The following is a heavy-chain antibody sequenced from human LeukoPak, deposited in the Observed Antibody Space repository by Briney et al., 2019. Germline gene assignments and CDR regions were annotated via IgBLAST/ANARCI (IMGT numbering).Heavy chain of an antibody. CDR3: ARQYSSSWYIDY. CDR1: GGSVSSYY. J-gene: IGHJ4*02. D-gene: IGHD6-13*01. V-gene: IGHV4-59*08. CDR2: IYYSGST. Sequence: SETLSLTCTVSGGSVSSYYWSWIRQPPGKGLEWIGYIYYSGSTNYIPSLKSRVTISVDTSKNQFSLKLSSVTAADAAVYYCARQYSSSWYIDYWGRGTLVTVSS.